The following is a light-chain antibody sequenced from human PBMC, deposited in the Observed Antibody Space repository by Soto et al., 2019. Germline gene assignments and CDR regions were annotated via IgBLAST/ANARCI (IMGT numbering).Light chain of an antibody. CDR2: AAS. V-gene: IGKV1-39*01. J-gene: IGKJ2*01. CDR3: QQCYSTSYT. Sequence: DIQMTQSPSSLSASVGDRVTITCRASQSIANYLNWYQQTPGKAPKLLIYAASTLQTGVTSRFCGSGSGTDFTLTISSLQPEDLGTYYCQQCYSTSYTFGPGAKLEIK. CDR1: QSIANY.